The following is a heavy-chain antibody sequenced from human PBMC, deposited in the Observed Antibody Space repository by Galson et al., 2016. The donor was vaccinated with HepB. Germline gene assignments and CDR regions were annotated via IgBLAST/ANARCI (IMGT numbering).Heavy chain of an antibody. J-gene: IGHJ4*02. CDR3: ARFPYSSGPAFDS. V-gene: IGHV2-70*01. Sequence: PALVKPTQTLTLTCTFSGFSLSASGMCVSWIRQPPGKALEWLALIDWDDDKYYSTSLKTRLTISKDTSKNQVVLTMTNRDPLDTATYYCARFPYSSGPAFDSWGQGTLVTVSS. D-gene: IGHD6-19*01. CDR2: IDWDDDK. CDR1: GFSLSASGMC.